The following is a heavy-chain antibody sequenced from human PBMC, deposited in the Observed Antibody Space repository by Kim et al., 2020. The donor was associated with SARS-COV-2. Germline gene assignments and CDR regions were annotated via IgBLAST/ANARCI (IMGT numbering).Heavy chain of an antibody. V-gene: IGHV3-53*04. Sequence: GGSLRLSCAASGFTVSSNYMSWVRQAPGKGLEWVSVIYSGGSTYYADSVKGRFTISRHNSKNTLYLQMNSLRAEDTAVYYCARDKITMVRGVISFCGMDVWGQGTTVTVSS. CDR3: ARDKITMVRGVISFCGMDV. CDR2: IYSGGST. D-gene: IGHD3-10*01. J-gene: IGHJ6*02. CDR1: GFTVSSNY.